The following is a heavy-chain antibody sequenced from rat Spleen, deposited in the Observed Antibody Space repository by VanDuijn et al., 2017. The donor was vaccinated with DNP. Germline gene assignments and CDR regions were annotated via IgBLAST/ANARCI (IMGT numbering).Heavy chain of an antibody. CDR2: ISYDGGST. CDR3: ARHGSFDY. V-gene: IGHV5-22*01. Sequence: EVQLVESGGGLVQPGRSLKLSCAASGFTFSNYGMAWVRQAPKKGLEWVATISYDGGSTYYGDSVKGRFTISRDNAKSTLYLQMNSLRSEDMATYYCARHGSFDYWGQGVMVTVSS. CDR1: GFTFSNYG. J-gene: IGHJ2*01. D-gene: IGHD1-12*02.